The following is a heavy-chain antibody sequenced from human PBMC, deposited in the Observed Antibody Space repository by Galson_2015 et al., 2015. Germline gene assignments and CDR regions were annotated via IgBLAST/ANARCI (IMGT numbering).Heavy chain of an antibody. CDR2: TYYRSKWDN. D-gene: IGHD4-17*01. J-gene: IGHJ4*02. Sequence: CAISGDRVSSNSAAWNWIRQSPSRGLEGLGRTYYRSKWDNDYAVSVKSRITINPDTSKNQFSLQLNSVTPEDTAVYYCAREYYGDYGSFDRVFDYWGQGTLVTVSS. CDR3: AREYYGDYGSFDRVFDY. CDR1: GDRVSSNSAA. V-gene: IGHV6-1*01.